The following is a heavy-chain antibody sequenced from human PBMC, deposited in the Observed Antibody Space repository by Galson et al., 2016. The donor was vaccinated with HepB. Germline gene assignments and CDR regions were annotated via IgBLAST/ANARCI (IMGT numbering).Heavy chain of an antibody. CDR3: ARAAERWSSSHGKY. V-gene: IGHV3-7*01. CDR2: IKQDGSEK. CDR1: GFTFSSYW. Sequence: SLRLSCAASGFTFSSYWMSWVRQAPGKGLEWVANIKQDGSEKYHVDSVKGRFTISRDNAKNSLYLQMNSLRAEDTAVYYCARAAERWSSSHGKYWGQGTLVTVSS. D-gene: IGHD6-13*01. J-gene: IGHJ4*02.